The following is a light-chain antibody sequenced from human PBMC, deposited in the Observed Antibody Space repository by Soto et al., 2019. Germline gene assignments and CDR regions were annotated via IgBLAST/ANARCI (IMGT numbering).Light chain of an antibody. CDR3: QQYNSYPT. CDR2: KAS. CDR1: QSISSW. J-gene: IGKJ4*01. V-gene: IGKV1-5*03. Sequence: DIQMTKSPSTLSASVGDRVTITCRASQSISSWLAWYQQKPGKAPKLLIYKASSLESGVPSRFSGSGSGTESTLTISSLQPDDFATYYCQQYNSYPTFGGGTKVEIK.